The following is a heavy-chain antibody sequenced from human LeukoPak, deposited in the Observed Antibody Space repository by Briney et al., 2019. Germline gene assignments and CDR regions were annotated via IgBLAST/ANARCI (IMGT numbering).Heavy chain of an antibody. CDR2: INPNSGGT. CDR1: GYTFTGYY. V-gene: IGHV1-2*02. D-gene: IGHD6-13*01. J-gene: IGHJ5*02. Sequence: ASVKVSCKASGYTFTGYYMHWVRQAPGQGVERMGWINPNSGGTNYAQKFQGRVTMTRDTSISTAYMELSRLRSYDTAVYYCARDRAVAGTELVTWGQGTLVTVSS. CDR3: ARDRAVAGTELVT.